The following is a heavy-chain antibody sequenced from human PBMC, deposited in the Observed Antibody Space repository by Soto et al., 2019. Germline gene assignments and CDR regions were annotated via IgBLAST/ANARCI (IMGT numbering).Heavy chain of an antibody. CDR3: AKDVYCYGSSSPFAY. Sequence: QVQLVESGGGVVQPGRSLRLSCAASGFTFSSYGMHWVRQAPGKGLEWVAVISYDGSNKYYADSVKGRFTISRDNSKNTLYLQMNSLRAEDTAVYYCAKDVYCYGSSSPFAYWGQRTLVTVSS. D-gene: IGHD3-10*01. CDR2: ISYDGSNK. V-gene: IGHV3-30*18. CDR1: GFTFSSYG. J-gene: IGHJ4*02.